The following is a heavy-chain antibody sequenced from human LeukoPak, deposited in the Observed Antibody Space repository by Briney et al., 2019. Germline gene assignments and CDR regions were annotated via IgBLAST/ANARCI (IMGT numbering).Heavy chain of an antibody. D-gene: IGHD6-19*01. CDR3: ARGGAVAGTWAFDY. CDR1: GFTFSTYW. J-gene: IGHJ4*02. Sequence: GGSLRLSCAASGFTFSTYWMSWVRQAPGKGLEWAANIKQDGSEKYYVDSVKGRFTISRDNAKNSLYLQMNSLRAEDTAVYYCARGGAVAGTWAFDYWGQGTLVTVSS. V-gene: IGHV3-7*01. CDR2: IKQDGSEK.